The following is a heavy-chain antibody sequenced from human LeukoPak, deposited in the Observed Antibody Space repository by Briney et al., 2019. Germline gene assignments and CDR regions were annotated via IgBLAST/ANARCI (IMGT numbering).Heavy chain of an antibody. D-gene: IGHD6-19*01. V-gene: IGHV3-7*01. Sequence: GGSLRLSCAASGFTFSSYAMSWVRQAPRKGLEWVANIKDDESEKHYVDSVKGRFTISRDNAKNSLYLQMNSLRAEDTAVYYCAREMQWLANFDYWGQGSLVTVSS. CDR1: GFTFSSYA. CDR3: AREMQWLANFDY. J-gene: IGHJ4*02. CDR2: IKDDESEK.